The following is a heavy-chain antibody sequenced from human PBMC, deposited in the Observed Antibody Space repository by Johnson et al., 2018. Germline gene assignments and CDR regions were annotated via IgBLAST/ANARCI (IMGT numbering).Heavy chain of an antibody. V-gene: IGHV3-30*18. CDR1: GFTFSSYG. Sequence: VQLVESGGGVVQPGRSLRLSCAASGFTFSSYGMHWVRQAPGKGLEWVAVISYDGSNKYYADSVKGRFTISRDNSKNTLYLQMNSLRAEDTAVYYCAKDPVAAASIYYYYMDVWGKGTTVTVSS. D-gene: IGHD6-13*01. J-gene: IGHJ6*03. CDR2: ISYDGSNK. CDR3: AKDPVAAASIYYYYMDV.